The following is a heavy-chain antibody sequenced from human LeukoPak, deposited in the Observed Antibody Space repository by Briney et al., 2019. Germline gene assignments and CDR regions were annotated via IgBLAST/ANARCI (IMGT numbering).Heavy chain of an antibody. CDR2: ISRSSSEI. J-gene: IGHJ4*02. D-gene: IGHD3-3*01. Sequence: PGGSLRLSCAASGFTFYSYTMNWVRQAPGKGLECVASISRSSSEIYYIDSVKGRFTLSRDNAKSSLYLQMNSLRVEDTGVYYCTRESLGSGYPGFWGQGVLVTVSS. CDR3: TRESLGSGYPGF. CDR1: GFTFYSYT. V-gene: IGHV3-21*01.